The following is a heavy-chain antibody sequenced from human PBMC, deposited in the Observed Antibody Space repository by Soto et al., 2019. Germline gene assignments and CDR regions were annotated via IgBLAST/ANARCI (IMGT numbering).Heavy chain of an antibody. CDR1: GFTFDSYW. J-gene: IGHJ6*02. V-gene: IGHV3-7*01. Sequence: GGSLRLSCAASGFTFDSYWMTWFRQAPGKGLEWVANIKQDGGQTYYVDSVKGRFTISRDNAKTSLYLQMNSLRAEDTSVYFCARGGNGYENWPPYYYYGMDVWGQGTTVTVSS. CDR2: IKQDGGQT. CDR3: ARGGNGYENWPPYYYYGMDV. D-gene: IGHD5-12*01.